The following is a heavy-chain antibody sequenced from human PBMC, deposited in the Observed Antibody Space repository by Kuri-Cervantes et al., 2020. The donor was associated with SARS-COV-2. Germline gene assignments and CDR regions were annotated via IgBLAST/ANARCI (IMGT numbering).Heavy chain of an antibody. CDR2: INPNSGVT. D-gene: IGHD3-10*01. Sequence: ASVKVSCKASGYAFNIYDINWVRQAPGQGLEWMGWINPNSGVTGYAQKFQGRVTMTEDTSTDTAYMELSSLRSEDTAVYYCATSTTMVRGNWFDPWGQGTLVTVSS. V-gene: IGHV1-8*02. J-gene: IGHJ5*02. CDR3: ATSTTMVRGNWFDP. CDR1: GYAFNIYD.